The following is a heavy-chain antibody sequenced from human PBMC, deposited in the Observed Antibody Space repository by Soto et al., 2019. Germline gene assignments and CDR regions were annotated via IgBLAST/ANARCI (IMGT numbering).Heavy chain of an antibody. CDR3: ARDSLSGYYFDY. J-gene: IGHJ4*02. V-gene: IGHV4-30-2*01. D-gene: IGHD3-22*01. CDR2: TYHRGGT. CDR1: GDSISSGGYS. Sequence: QLQLQESGSGLVKPSQTLSLTCVVSGDSISSGGYSWNWIRQPPGKGLEWIGHTYHRGGTLYNPSLDSRVTISVDKSKNQFSLRLTSVTAADTAVYYCARDSLSGYYFDYWGQGTLVTVSS.